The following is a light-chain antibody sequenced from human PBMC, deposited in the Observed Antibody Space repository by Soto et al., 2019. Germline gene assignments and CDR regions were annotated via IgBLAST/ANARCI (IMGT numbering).Light chain of an antibody. CDR2: LESSGSY. V-gene: IGLV4-60*03. Sequence: QPVLTQSSSASASLGSSVKLTCTLSSGHSTYIIAWHQQQPGKAPRYLMRLESSGSYNKGSGVPDRFSGSSSGADRYLTISNLQSEDEADYYCETWYSNKAVFGGGTQLTVL. CDR3: ETWYSNKAV. CDR1: SGHSTYI. J-gene: IGLJ7*01.